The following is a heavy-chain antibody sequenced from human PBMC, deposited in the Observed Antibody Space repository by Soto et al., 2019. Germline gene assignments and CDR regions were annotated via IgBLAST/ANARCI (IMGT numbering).Heavy chain of an antibody. CDR2: ISYDGSNK. D-gene: IGHD1-1*01. V-gene: IGHV3-30*18. CDR1: GFPFSSYG. CDR3: AKDGRGFDI. Sequence: GGSLRLSCAASGFPFSSYGMHWVRQAPGKGLEWVAVISYDGSNKYYADSVKGRFTISRDNSKNTLYLQMNSLRAEDTAVYYCAKDGRGFDIWGQGTMVTVSS. J-gene: IGHJ3*02.